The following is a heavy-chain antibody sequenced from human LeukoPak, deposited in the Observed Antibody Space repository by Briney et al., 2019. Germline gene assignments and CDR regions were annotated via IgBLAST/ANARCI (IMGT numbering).Heavy chain of an antibody. CDR2: IYHSGST. D-gene: IGHD3-22*01. CDR1: GYSISSGYY. V-gene: IGHV4-38-2*01. CDR3: ASNYDRSTGEAFDI. J-gene: IGHJ3*02. Sequence: SETLSLTCAVSGYSISSGYYWGWIRQPPGKGLEWIGSIYHSGSTYYNPSLKSRVTISVDTSKNQFSLKLSSVTAADTAVYYCASNYDRSTGEAFDIWGQGTMVTVSS.